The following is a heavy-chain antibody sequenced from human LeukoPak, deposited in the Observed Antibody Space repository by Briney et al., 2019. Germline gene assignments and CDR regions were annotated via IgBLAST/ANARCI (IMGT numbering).Heavy chain of an antibody. J-gene: IGHJ3*02. CDR1: GGSFSGYY. CDR3: ARGELGISAFDI. Sequence: SETLSLTCAVYGGSFSGYYWSWIRQPPGKGLKWIGEISHSESTNYHPSPKSRVTISLDTSKNQFALKLRSVTAADTAVYYCARGELGISAFDIWGQGTMVTVSS. D-gene: IGHD7-27*01. CDR2: ISHSEST. V-gene: IGHV4-34*01.